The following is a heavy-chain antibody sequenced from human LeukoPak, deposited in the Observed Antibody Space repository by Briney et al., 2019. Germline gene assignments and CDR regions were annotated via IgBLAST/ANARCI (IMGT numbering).Heavy chain of an antibody. J-gene: IGHJ5*02. CDR3: AREYYDILTGYLAGWFDP. D-gene: IGHD3-9*01. Sequence: SETLSLTCTVSGGSISSYYWSWIRQPPGKGLEWIGYIYYSGSTNYNPSLKSRVTISVDTSKNQFSLKLSSVTAADTAVYYCAREYYDILTGYLAGWFDPWGQGTLVTVSS. V-gene: IGHV4-59*08. CDR2: IYYSGST. CDR1: GGSISSYY.